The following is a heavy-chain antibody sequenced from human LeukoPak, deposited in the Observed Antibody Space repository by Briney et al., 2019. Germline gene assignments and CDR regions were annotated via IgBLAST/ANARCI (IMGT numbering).Heavy chain of an antibody. Sequence: PGGSLRLSCAASGSTFSDYYMSWIRQAPGKGLEWVSYISSSGSTIYYADSVKGRFTISRDNAKNSLYLQMNSLRAEDTAVYYCARDVDTAMVWRGDYWGQGTLVTVSS. CDR3: ARDVDTAMVWRGDY. J-gene: IGHJ4*02. CDR1: GSTFSDYY. V-gene: IGHV3-11*01. CDR2: ISSSGSTI. D-gene: IGHD5-18*01.